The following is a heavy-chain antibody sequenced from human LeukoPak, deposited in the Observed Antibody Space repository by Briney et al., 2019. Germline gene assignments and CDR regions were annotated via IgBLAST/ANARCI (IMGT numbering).Heavy chain of an antibody. CDR2: ISINADTT. V-gene: IGHV3-64D*06. Sequence: GGSLRLSCSASGFTFSIFPMHWVRQAPGKGLEYFSAISINADTTYYADSVKGRFTISRDNSKNTLYLQMSSLRPGDTAVYYCVKALTDDAFDIWGQGTMVTVSS. CDR1: GFTFSIFP. J-gene: IGHJ3*02. CDR3: VKALTDDAFDI.